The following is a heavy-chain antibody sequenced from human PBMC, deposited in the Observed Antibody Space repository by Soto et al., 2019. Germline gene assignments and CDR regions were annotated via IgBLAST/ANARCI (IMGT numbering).Heavy chain of an antibody. J-gene: IGHJ1*01. D-gene: IGHD3-22*01. CDR1: GVSISSGDYY. V-gene: IGHV4-30-4*01. CDR3: ARESVDYYDSSGYSKYFQH. Sequence: SETLSLTCTVSGVSISSGDYYWSWIRQPPGKGLEWIGYIYYSGSTYYNPSLKSRVTISVDTSKNQFSLKLSSVTAADTAVYYCARESVDYYDSSGYSKYFQHWGQGTLVTVSS. CDR2: IYYSGST.